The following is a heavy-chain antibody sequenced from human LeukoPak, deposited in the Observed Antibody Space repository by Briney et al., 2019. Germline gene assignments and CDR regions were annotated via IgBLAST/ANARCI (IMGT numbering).Heavy chain of an antibody. Sequence: PGGSLRLSCAASGFTFSSYAMSWVRQAPGKGLEWVSAISGSGGSTYYADSVKGRFTISRDNSKNTLYLQMNSLRAEDTAVYCCAKSKYYYDSSGYYPYDYWGQGTLVTVSS. CDR1: GFTFSSYA. D-gene: IGHD3-22*01. CDR3: AKSKYYYDSSGYYPYDY. CDR2: ISGSGGST. J-gene: IGHJ4*02. V-gene: IGHV3-23*01.